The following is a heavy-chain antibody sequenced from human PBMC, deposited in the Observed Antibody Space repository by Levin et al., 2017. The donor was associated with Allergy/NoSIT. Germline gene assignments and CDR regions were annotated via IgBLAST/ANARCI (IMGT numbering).Heavy chain of an antibody. CDR3: ATRLGFEY. Sequence: SCAASGFTFGTYSMNWVRQAPGEGLEWVSYISGSSSTIYYADSVKGRFTISRDNAKNSLYLQMNSLRAEDTAVYYCATRLGFEYWGQGTLVTVSS. CDR1: GFTFGTYS. CDR2: ISGSSSTI. V-gene: IGHV3-48*01. D-gene: IGHD1-26*01. J-gene: IGHJ4*02.